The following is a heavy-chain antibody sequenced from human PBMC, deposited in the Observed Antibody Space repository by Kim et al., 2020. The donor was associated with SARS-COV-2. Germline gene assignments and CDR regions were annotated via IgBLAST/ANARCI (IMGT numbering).Heavy chain of an antibody. CDR3: ARELVSMASVPTS. Sequence: SVKVSCKASGGTFSSYAISWVRQAPGQGLEWMGGIIPIFGTANYAQKFQGRVTITADESTSTAYMELSSLRSEDTAVYYCARELVSMASVPTSWGQGTLVTVSS. J-gene: IGHJ4*02. V-gene: IGHV1-69*13. CDR1: GGTFSSYA. CDR2: IIPIFGTA. D-gene: IGHD3-3*02.